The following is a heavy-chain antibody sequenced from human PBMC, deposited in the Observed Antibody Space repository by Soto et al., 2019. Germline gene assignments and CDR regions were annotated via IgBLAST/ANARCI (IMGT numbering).Heavy chain of an antibody. V-gene: IGHV1-2*04. CDR3: ARDRATQELELPGYYMDV. CDR1: GYTFTGYY. J-gene: IGHJ6*03. D-gene: IGHD1-7*01. Sequence: ASVKVSCKASGYTFTGYYMHWVRPAPGQGLEWMGWINPNSGGTNNAQKFPGWVTRPMDMSISKSYMELSMLRSDDTAVYYGARDRATQELELPGYYMDVWGKGTTVTVSS. CDR2: INPNSGGT.